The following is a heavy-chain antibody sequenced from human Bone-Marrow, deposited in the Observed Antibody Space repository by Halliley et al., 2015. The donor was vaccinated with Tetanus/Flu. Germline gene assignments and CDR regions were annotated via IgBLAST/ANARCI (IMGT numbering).Heavy chain of an antibody. CDR2: ISYHGNDK. V-gene: IGHV3-30-3*01. CDR3: ARDYFIPVSSGWRAGNYYGMDV. D-gene: IGHD6-19*01. Sequence: SLRLSCAASGFTFRTYALHWVRQAPGKGLEWVAVISYHGNDKYYADSVKGRFTISRDNPKNTLYLQMNSLRPEDTAVYYCARDYFIPVSSGWRAGNYYGMDVWGQGTTVTVSS. J-gene: IGHJ6*02. CDR1: GFTFRTYA.